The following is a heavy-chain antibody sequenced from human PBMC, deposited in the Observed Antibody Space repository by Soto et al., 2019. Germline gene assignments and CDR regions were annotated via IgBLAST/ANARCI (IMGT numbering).Heavy chain of an antibody. CDR3: ARGGVDYRTYYGMDV. CDR1: GFTFSSYS. D-gene: IGHD4-17*01. J-gene: IGHJ6*02. V-gene: IGHV3-48*02. Sequence: EEQLVEFGGGLVQPGGSLRLSCAASGFTFSSYSMNWVRQAPGKGLEWVSYISSSSSTIYYADSVKGRLTISRDNGKNSLYLQMNSLRDEDTAVYYCARGGVDYRTYYGMDVWGQGTTVTVSS. CDR2: ISSSSSTI.